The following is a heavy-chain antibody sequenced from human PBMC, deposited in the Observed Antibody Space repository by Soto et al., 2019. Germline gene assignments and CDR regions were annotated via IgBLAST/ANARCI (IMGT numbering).Heavy chain of an antibody. CDR1: GGSISSGGYY. Sequence: SETLSLTCTVSGGSISSGGYYWSWIRQHPGKGLEWIGYIYYSGSTYYNPSLKSRVTISVDTSKNQFSLKLSSVTAADTAVYYCARGAIFGVEILLAFDYWGQGTLVTAPQ. CDR3: ARGAIFGVEILLAFDY. V-gene: IGHV4-31*03. D-gene: IGHD3-3*01. CDR2: IYYSGST. J-gene: IGHJ4*02.